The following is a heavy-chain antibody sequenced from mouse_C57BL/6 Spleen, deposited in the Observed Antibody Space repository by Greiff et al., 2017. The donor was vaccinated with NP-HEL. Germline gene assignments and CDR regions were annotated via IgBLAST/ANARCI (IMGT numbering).Heavy chain of an antibody. V-gene: IGHV1-69*01. CDR2: IDPSDSYT. CDR3: ARGALLWLRRDAMDY. CDR1: GYTFTSYW. Sequence: QVQLQQPGAELVMPGASVKLSCKASGYTFTSYWMHWVKQRPGQGLEWIGEIDPSDSYTNYNQKFKGQSPLTVDKSSSTAYMQLSSLTSEDSAVYYCARGALLWLRRDAMDYWGQGTSVTVSS. D-gene: IGHD2-2*01. J-gene: IGHJ4*01.